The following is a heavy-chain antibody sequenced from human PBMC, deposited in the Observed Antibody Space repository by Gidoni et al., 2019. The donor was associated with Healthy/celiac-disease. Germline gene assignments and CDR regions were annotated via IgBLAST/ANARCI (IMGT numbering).Heavy chain of an antibody. CDR1: GGSFRGYY. D-gene: IGHD3-9*01. V-gene: IGHV4-34*01. Sequence: QVQLQQWGAGLLKPSETLSLTCAVYGGSFRGYYWSWIRQPPGKGLEWIGEINHSGSTNYNPSLKSRVTISVDTSKNQFSLKLSSVTAADTAVYYWARGPGRYFDWSRLFDYWGQGTLVTVSS. CDR2: INHSGST. CDR3: ARGPGRYFDWSRLFDY. J-gene: IGHJ4*02.